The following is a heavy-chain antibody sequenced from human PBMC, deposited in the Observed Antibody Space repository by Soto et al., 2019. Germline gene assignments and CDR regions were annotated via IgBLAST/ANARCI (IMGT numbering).Heavy chain of an antibody. D-gene: IGHD3-9*01. CDR1: GYTFTSYG. J-gene: IGHJ6*02. V-gene: IGHV1-18*01. CDR2: ISAYNGNT. Sequence: QVQLVQSGAEVKKPGASVKVSCKASGYTFTSYGISWVRQAPGQGLEWMGWISAYNGNTNYAQKLQGRVTMTTDTSTRTAYMELRSLRSDDTAVYYCARRTYYDILVPYGMDVWGQGTTVTVSS. CDR3: ARRTYYDILVPYGMDV.